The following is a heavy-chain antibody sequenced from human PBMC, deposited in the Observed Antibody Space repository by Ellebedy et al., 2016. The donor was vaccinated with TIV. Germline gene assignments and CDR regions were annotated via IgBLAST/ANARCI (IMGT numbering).Heavy chain of an antibody. CDR2: IKTDGSET. CDR3: ARGWSTPDS. Sequence: GESLKISCAAWGFSFSNFWMSWVRQAPGKGLEWLAHIKTDGSETYYVESVKGRFTISRDNAQNTLFLQMNSLRVEDTAVYYCARGWSTPDSWGQGTLVIVSS. CDR1: GFSFSNFW. D-gene: IGHD2-15*01. J-gene: IGHJ4*02. V-gene: IGHV3-7*01.